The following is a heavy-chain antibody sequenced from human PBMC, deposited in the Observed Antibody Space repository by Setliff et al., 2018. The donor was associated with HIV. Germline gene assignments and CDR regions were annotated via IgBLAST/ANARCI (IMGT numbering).Heavy chain of an antibody. J-gene: IGHJ5*02. V-gene: IGHV4-4*09. Sequence: SETLSLTCTVSRGSISTYYWNWIRQSPGKGLEWVGYIYMTGRTTYNPSLKRRVTMSVDTSKNQISLRLTSVTVADAAVYYCARKYSGFGWGCDLWGQGTLVTV. D-gene: IGHD5-12*01. CDR2: IYMTGRT. CDR3: ARKYSGFGWGCDL. CDR1: RGSISTYY.